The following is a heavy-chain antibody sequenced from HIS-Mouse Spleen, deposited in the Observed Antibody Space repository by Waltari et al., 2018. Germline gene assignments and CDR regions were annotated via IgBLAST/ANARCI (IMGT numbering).Heavy chain of an antibody. CDR1: GFTFSSYA. V-gene: IGHV3-30*04. CDR3: ARDRTFDAFDI. CDR2: ISYDGSNK. J-gene: IGHJ3*02. Sequence: QVQLVESGGGVVQPGRSLRLSCAASGFTFSSYAMHWVRQAPGKGLEWVAVISYDGSNKCYADSVKGRFTISRDNSKNTLYLQMNSLRAEDTAVYYCARDRTFDAFDIWGQGTMVTVSS.